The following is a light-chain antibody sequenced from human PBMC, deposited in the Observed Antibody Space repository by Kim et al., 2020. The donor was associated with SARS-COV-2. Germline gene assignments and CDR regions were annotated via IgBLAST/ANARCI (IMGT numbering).Light chain of an antibody. CDR1: EGLSTW. Sequence: ASVGDTVTITCRASEGLSTWLAWYQQKPGRAPQLLIYSASSLQSGVPSRFSGSGSAADFTLTITGLQTEDSAIYFCQQTKSFPITFGQGTRLEIK. CDR3: QQTKSFPIT. CDR2: SAS. J-gene: IGKJ5*01. V-gene: IGKV1D-12*01.